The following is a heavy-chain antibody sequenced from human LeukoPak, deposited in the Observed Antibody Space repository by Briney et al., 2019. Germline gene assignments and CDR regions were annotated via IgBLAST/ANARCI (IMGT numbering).Heavy chain of an antibody. J-gene: IGHJ4*02. CDR3: AKSVYHSGNY. D-gene: IGHD3-10*01. CDR2: ISGGTT. Sequence: GGSLRLSCAASGFTISTYGMSWVRQAPGKGLEWVSSISGGTTYYADSVKGRFTIPRDNSKNTVSLQMNSLRAEDTTVYYCAKSVYHSGNYWGQGTLVTVSS. V-gene: IGHV3-23*01. CDR1: GFTISTYG.